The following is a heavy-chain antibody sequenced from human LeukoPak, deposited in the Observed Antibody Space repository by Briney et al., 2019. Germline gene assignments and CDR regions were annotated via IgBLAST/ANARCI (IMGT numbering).Heavy chain of an antibody. CDR2: ISAYNGNT. V-gene: IGHV1-18*01. CDR3: ARADSSGTPNLS. Sequence: ASVKVSCKASGYTFTSYGISWVGQAPGQGLEWMGWISAYNGNTNYAQKLQGRVTMTTDTSTSTAYMELRSLRSDDTAVYYCARADSSGTPNLSWGQGTLVTVSS. CDR1: GYTFTSYG. D-gene: IGHD3-22*01. J-gene: IGHJ4*02.